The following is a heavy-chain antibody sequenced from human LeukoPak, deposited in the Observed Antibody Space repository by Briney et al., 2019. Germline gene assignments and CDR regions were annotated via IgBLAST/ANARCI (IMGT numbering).Heavy chain of an antibody. J-gene: IGHJ4*02. V-gene: IGHV3-7*04. CDR1: GFTFSTYW. Sequence: GGSLRLSCAASGFTFSTYWMSWLRQAPGKGLEWVANIKQDGSEKNHVDSVKGRFTISRDNAKNSLYLQMNSLRAEDTAVYYCARGLLAAAGIDYWGQGALVTVSS. CDR2: IKQDGSEK. D-gene: IGHD6-13*01. CDR3: ARGLLAAAGIDY.